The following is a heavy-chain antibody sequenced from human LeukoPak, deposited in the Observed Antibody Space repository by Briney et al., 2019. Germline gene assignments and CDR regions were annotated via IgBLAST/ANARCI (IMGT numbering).Heavy chain of an antibody. CDR2: ISYDGRNK. CDR1: GFTFSSYS. CDR3: VRDKVRGTVEPYYYGMDV. J-gene: IGHJ6*02. D-gene: IGHD3-16*01. V-gene: IGHV3-30*04. Sequence: PGGSLRLSCAASGFTFSSYSMNWVRQAPGKGLEWVTVISYDGRNKYYADSVKGRFTISRDNSKNTLYLQMNSLTTEDTAVYYCVRDKVRGTVEPYYYGMDVWGQGTTVTVSS.